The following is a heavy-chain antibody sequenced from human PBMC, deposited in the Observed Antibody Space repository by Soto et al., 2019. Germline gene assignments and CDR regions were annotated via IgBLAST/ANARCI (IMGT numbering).Heavy chain of an antibody. CDR2: IYYSGST. V-gene: IGHV4-59*01. CDR1: GGSISSYY. J-gene: IGHJ3*02. D-gene: IGHD5-18*01. CDR3: ARERRGYSYGFDAFDI. Sequence: SETLSLTCTVSGGSISSYYWSWIRQPPGKGLEWIGYIYYSGSTNYNPSLKSRVTISVDTSKNQFSLKLSSATAADTAVYYCARERRGYSYGFDAFDIWGQGTMVTVSS.